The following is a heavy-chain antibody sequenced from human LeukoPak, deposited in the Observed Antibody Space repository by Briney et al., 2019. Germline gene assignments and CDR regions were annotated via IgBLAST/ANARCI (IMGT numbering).Heavy chain of an antibody. Sequence: GGSLRLSCAASGFTFSSYGMHWVRLAPGKGLEWVAVIWYDGSNKYYADSVKGRFTISRDNSKNTLYLQMNSLRAEDTAVYYCARENSYDSSGYYYDYFDYWGQGTLVTVSS. V-gene: IGHV3-33*01. D-gene: IGHD3-22*01. CDR2: IWYDGSNK. J-gene: IGHJ4*02. CDR1: GFTFSSYG. CDR3: ARENSYDSSGYYYDYFDY.